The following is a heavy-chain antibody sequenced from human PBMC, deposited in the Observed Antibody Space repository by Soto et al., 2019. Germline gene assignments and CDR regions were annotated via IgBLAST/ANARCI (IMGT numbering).Heavy chain of an antibody. CDR3: VSLPLRYSYGNY. CDR2: IVPVLGTT. Sequence: QVQLVQSGAEVKKPGSSVKVSCKICGGALRTYAISWVRQAPGQGLEWMGGIVPVLGTTNYAQRFQDRVTITADELTTTVYMELRSLTYADTAVFFCVSLPLRYSYGNYWGQGTLVTVSS. D-gene: IGHD5-18*01. CDR1: GGALRTYA. J-gene: IGHJ4*02. V-gene: IGHV1-69*01.